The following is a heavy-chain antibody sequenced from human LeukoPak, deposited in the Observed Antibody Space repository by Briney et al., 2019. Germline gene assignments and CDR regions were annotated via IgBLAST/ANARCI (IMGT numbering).Heavy chain of an antibody. D-gene: IGHD6-13*01. Sequence: SETLSLTCAVYGGSFSGYYWSWIRQPPGKGLELIGEINHSGSTNYNPSLKSRVTMSADTSKNQFFLKLTSVTAADTAVYYCARAGYSDWFDPWGLGTLVTVSS. CDR3: ARAGYSDWFDP. V-gene: IGHV4-34*01. CDR1: GGSFSGYY. CDR2: INHSGST. J-gene: IGHJ5*02.